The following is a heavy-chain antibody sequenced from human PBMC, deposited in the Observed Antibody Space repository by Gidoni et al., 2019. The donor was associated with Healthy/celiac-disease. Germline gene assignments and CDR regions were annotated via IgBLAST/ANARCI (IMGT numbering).Heavy chain of an antibody. Sequence: QVQLVQSGAEVKKPGASVKGSCKASGYTFTSYGISWVRQAPGQGLEWMGWISAYNGNTNYAQKLQGRVTMTTDTSTSTAYMELRSLRSDDTAVYYCAIDLGHIVVVTARYYFDYWGQGTLVTVSS. D-gene: IGHD2-21*02. V-gene: IGHV1-18*01. CDR2: ISAYNGNT. J-gene: IGHJ4*02. CDR3: AIDLGHIVVVTARYYFDY. CDR1: GYTFTSYG.